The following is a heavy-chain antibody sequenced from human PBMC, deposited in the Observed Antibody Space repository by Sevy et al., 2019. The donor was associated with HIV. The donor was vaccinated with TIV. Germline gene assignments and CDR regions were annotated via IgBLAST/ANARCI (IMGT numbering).Heavy chain of an antibody. CDR1: GFTFTSYS. V-gene: IGHV3-30-3*01. CDR2: ISYDATNK. Sequence: GGSLRLSCAASGFTFTSYSMHWVRQAPGKGLEWVATISYDATNKHYADSVKGRFTISRDNSRNSLFLQTNSLRSEDTAVYYCALERLSSNVAEYFQNWGQGTLVTVSS. J-gene: IGHJ1*01. D-gene: IGHD1-1*01. CDR3: ALERLSSNVAEYFQN.